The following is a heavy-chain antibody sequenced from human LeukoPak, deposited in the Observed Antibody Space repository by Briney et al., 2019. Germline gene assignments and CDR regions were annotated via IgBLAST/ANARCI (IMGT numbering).Heavy chain of an antibody. CDR1: GFTFSSYA. D-gene: IGHD6-19*01. Sequence: GGSLRLSCAASGFTFSSYAMHWVRQAPGKGLEWVAVISYDGSNKYYADSVKGRFTISRDNSKNTLYLQMNSLRAEDTAVYYCVYSSGWGFDYWGQGTLVTVSS. CDR2: ISYDGSNK. J-gene: IGHJ4*02. V-gene: IGHV3-30-3*01. CDR3: VYSSGWGFDY.